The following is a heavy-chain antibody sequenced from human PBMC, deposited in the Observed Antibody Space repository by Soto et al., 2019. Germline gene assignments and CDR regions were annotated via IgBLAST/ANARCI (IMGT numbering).Heavy chain of an antibody. D-gene: IGHD2-2*01. CDR2: ISGSGGST. Sequence: EVQLLESGGGLVQPGGSLRLSCAASGFTFSSYAMSWVRQAPGKGLEWVSAISGSGGSTYYADSVKGRFTISRDNSKNTLYLQMNSLRAEDTAIYYCAKAGGKYEYYFDYWGQGTLVTVSS. V-gene: IGHV3-23*01. J-gene: IGHJ4*02. CDR1: GFTFSSYA. CDR3: AKAGGKYEYYFDY.